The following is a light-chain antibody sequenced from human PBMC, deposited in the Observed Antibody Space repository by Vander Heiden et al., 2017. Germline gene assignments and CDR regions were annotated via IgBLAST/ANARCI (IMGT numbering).Light chain of an antibody. J-gene: IGLJ2*01. V-gene: IGLV2-8*01. CDR1: SRDVGAYNY. CDR2: EVT. Sequence: QSALTQPPSASGSPGQSVTISCTGTSRDVGAYNYVSWYQQHPGKAPKVMIYEVTKRPSGVPDRFSGSKSGTTASLTVSGLQAEDEADYYCSSYAGSNTAIFGGGTKLTVL. CDR3: SSYAGSNTAI.